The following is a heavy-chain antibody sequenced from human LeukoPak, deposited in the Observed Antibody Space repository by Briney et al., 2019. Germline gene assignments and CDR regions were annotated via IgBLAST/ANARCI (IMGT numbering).Heavy chain of an antibody. J-gene: IGHJ4*02. V-gene: IGHV3-53*04. D-gene: IGHD3-16*01. Sequence: PGGSLRLSCAVSGFTVSSNYMSWVRQAPGKGLEWVSIIYSGDNTYYADSVKGRFTISRHNSKNTLYLQMNSLRAEDTAVYYCIRDLFDDYSLDYWGQEALVTVSS. CDR2: IYSGDNT. CDR1: GFTVSSNY. CDR3: IRDLFDDYSLDY.